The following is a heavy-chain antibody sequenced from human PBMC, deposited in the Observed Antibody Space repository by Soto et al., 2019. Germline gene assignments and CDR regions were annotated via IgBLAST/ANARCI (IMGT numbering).Heavy chain of an antibody. Sequence: PGGSLRLSCAASGFTFSSYAISWVRQGPGEGLEWVSTTIGSGGSTYYTDSVKGRFTVSRDNSMNTLYMEMNRLRADDTAVYHYAKEAQSGFYYFEYWGSRALVTVSS. V-gene: IGHV3-23*01. CDR1: GFTFSSYA. J-gene: IGHJ4*01. CDR3: AKEAQSGFYYFEY. D-gene: IGHD3-22*01. CDR2: TIGSGGST.